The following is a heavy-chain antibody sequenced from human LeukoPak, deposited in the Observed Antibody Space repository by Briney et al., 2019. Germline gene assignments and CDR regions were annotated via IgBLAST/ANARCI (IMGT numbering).Heavy chain of an antibody. J-gene: IGHJ4*02. V-gene: IGHV4-39*01. CDR2: IYYSGST. Sequence: SETLSLTCTVSGGSISSSSYYWGWIRQPPGKGLEWIGSIYYSGSTYYNPSLKSRVTISVDTSKNQFSLKLSSVTAADTAVYYCARGGWYTMVDYWGQGTLVTVSS. CDR1: GGSISSSSYY. CDR3: ARGGWYTMVDY. D-gene: IGHD6-19*01.